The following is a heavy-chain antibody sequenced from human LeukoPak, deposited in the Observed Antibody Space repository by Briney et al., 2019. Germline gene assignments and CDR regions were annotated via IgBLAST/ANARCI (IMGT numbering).Heavy chain of an antibody. V-gene: IGHV3-23*01. CDR2: ISGSDGST. D-gene: IGHD2-2*01. Sequence: GGSLRLSCAASGFTFSSYAMSWVRQAPGKGLEWVSAISGSDGSTYYADSVKGRFTISRDNSKNTLYLQMNSLRAEDTAVYYCAKDEGPYCSSTSCYPDDYWGQGTLVTVSS. J-gene: IGHJ4*02. CDR3: AKDEGPYCSSTSCYPDDY. CDR1: GFTFSSYA.